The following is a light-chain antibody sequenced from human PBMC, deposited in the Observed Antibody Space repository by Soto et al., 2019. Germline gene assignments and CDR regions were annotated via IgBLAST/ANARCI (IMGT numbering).Light chain of an antibody. CDR2: DVT. CDR3: SSYTTSRPYV. V-gene: IGLV2-14*03. J-gene: IGLJ1*01. Sequence: QSALTQPASVSGSPGQSITISCTGTISDVGAYNFVSWYQQHPGQAPRLMIYDVTNRPSGVSDRFSGSKSGNTASLTISGLQGEDEADYYCSSYTTSRPYVFGTGTKLTVL. CDR1: ISDVGAYNF.